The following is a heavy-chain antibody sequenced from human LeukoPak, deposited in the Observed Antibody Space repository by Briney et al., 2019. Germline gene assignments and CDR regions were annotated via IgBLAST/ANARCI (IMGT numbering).Heavy chain of an antibody. D-gene: IGHD3-22*01. CDR3: ATTNNGGGYQWGDFFDF. CDR1: GGTSNSHA. Sequence: SVKVSCKASGGTSNSHAISWVRQAPGQGLEWMGRIIPNLGTTNRAQNFQDRVTLTADKSTNTAYMELTSLTSDDTAVYYCATTNNGGGYQWGDFFDFWGQGTLVTVSS. J-gene: IGHJ4*02. CDR2: IIPNLGTT. V-gene: IGHV1-69*04.